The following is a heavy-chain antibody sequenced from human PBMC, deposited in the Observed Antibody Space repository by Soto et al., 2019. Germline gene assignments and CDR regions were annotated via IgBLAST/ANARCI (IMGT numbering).Heavy chain of an antibody. V-gene: IGHV4-39*02. D-gene: IGHD3-10*01. J-gene: IGHJ6*02. CDR3: AGEDRGMVGGVMAPYGMDV. Sequence: SETLSLTCTVSGGSISSSSYYWGWIRQPPWKGLEWIGSIYYSGSTYYNPSLKSRVTISVDTSKNQFSLKLSSVTAADTAVYYCAGEDRGMVGGVMAPYGMDVWCQGXTVTVSS. CDR2: IYYSGST. CDR1: GGSISSSSYY.